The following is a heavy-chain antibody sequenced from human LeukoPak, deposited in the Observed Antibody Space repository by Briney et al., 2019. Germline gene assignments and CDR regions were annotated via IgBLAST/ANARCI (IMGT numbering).Heavy chain of an antibody. CDR3: ARVHGELSIGYFDY. CDR2: IYHSGST. V-gene: IGHV4-38-2*02. D-gene: IGHD3-16*02. CDR1: GYSISSGYY. J-gene: IGHJ4*02. Sequence: PSETLSLTCTVSGYSISSGYYWGWIRQPPGKGLEWIGSIYHSGSTYYNPSLKSRVTISVDTSKNQFSLKLSSVTAADTAVYYCARVHGELSIGYFDYWGQGTLVTVSS.